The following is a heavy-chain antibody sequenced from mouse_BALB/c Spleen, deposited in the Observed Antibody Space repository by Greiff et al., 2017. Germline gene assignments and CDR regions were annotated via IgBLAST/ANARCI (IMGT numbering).Heavy chain of an antibody. V-gene: IGHV5-17*02. Sequence: EVQLVESGGGLVQPGGSRKLSCAASGFTFSGYEMHWVRQTPEKGLEWVAYISSDSGTIDYADKVKGRVTISRDNPKNTMCLQMSSLRSEDTAVYYCAMNGDYAMDYWGQGTSVTVSS. J-gene: IGHJ4*01. CDR3: AMNGDYAMDY. CDR1: GFTFSGYE. D-gene: IGHD1-2*01. CDR2: ISSDSGTI.